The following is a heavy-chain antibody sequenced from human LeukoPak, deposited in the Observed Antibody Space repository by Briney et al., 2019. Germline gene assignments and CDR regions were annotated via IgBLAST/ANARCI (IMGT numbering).Heavy chain of an antibody. CDR2: INHSGST. V-gene: IGHV4-34*01. CDR3: ARYRGTSLYYYYYGMDV. CDR1: GGSFSGYY. D-gene: IGHD2-2*01. Sequence: SETLSLTCAVYGGSFSGYYWSWIRQPPGKGLEWLGEINHSGSTNYNPSLKSRVTISVDTSKNQFSLKLSSVTAADTAVYYCARYRGTSLYYYYYGMDVWGQGTTVTVSS. J-gene: IGHJ6*02.